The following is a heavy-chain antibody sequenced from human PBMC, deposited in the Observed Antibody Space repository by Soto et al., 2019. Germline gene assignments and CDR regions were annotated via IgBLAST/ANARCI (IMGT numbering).Heavy chain of an antibody. CDR3: ARSSPSYCSSTSCYTRWWFDP. Sequence: GASVKVSCKASGGTFSSYAISWVRQAPGQGLEWMGGIIPIFGTANYAQKFQGRVTITADESTSTAYMELSSLRSEDTAVYYCARSSPSYCSSTSCYTRWWFDPWGQGTLVTVSS. J-gene: IGHJ5*02. D-gene: IGHD2-2*02. V-gene: IGHV1-69*13. CDR2: IIPIFGTA. CDR1: GGTFSSYA.